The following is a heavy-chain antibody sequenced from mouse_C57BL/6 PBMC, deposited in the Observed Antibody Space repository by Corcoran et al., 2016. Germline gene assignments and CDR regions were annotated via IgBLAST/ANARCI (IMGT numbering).Heavy chain of an antibody. CDR2: INPYNGGT. D-gene: IGHD2-4*01. J-gene: IGHJ1*03. Sequence: EVQLQQSGPVLVKPGASVKMSCKASGYTFTDYYMNWVKQSHGKSLEWIGVINPYNGGTSYNQKFKGKATLTVDKSSSTAYMELNSLTSEDSAVYYCARSNYDYDGYFDVWGTGTTVTVSS. CDR1: GYTFTDYY. V-gene: IGHV1-19*01. CDR3: ARSNYDYDGYFDV.